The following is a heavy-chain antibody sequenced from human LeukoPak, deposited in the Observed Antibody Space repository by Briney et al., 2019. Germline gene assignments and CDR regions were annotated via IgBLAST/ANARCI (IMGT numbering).Heavy chain of an antibody. CDR2: IYYSGST. Sequence: SETLSLTCIVSGGSISSGDFYWSWIRQPPGGGLQWIGYIYYSGSTYYNPSLKSRVTISVDTSKNQFSLNLSSVTAADTAVYYCARGLGPTYNWFDPWGQGTLVAVSS. CDR1: GGSISSGDFY. CDR3: ARGLGPTYNWFDP. V-gene: IGHV4-30-4*08. J-gene: IGHJ5*02. D-gene: IGHD3-16*01.